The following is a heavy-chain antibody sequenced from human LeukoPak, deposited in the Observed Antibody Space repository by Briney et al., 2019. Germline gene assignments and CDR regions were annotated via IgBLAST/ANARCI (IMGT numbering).Heavy chain of an antibody. J-gene: IGHJ4*02. Sequence: SETLSLTCTVSGGSINIYYWNWIRQPAGKGLEWIGRMHSSGSTNYNPSFKSRVTMSVDTSNNQFSLKLRSVTAADTAMYFCARGYYDGTGYYYPSFDYWGQGTLVTVSS. CDR1: GGSINIYY. CDR3: ARGYYDGTGYYYPSFDY. D-gene: IGHD3-22*01. V-gene: IGHV4-4*07. CDR2: MHSSGST.